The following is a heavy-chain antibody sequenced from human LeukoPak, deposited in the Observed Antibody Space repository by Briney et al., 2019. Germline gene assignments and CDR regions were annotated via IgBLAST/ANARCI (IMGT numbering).Heavy chain of an antibody. V-gene: IGHV4-30-2*01. D-gene: IGHD2-21*02. Sequence: SQTLSLTCAVSGGSISSGGYSWSWIRQPPGKGLEWIGYIYHSGSTYYNPSLKSRVTISVDRSKNQFPLKLSSVTAADTAVYYCASASEVVTAIQGYYFDYWGQGTLVTVSS. CDR2: IYHSGST. J-gene: IGHJ4*02. CDR3: ASASEVVTAIQGYYFDY. CDR1: GGSISSGGYS.